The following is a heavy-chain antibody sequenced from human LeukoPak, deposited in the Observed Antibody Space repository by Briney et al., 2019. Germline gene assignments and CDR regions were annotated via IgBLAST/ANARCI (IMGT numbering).Heavy chain of an antibody. J-gene: IGHJ3*02. D-gene: IGHD3-16*01. CDR3: ARGWGSGAFDI. V-gene: IGHV1-69*04. CDR1: GGTFSSYA. Sequence: SVKVSCKASGGTFSSYAISWVRQAPGQGLEWMGRIIPIFGIANYAQRFQGRVTITANKSTSTAYMELSSLRSEDTAVYYCARGWGSGAFDIWGQGTMVTVSS. CDR2: IIPIFGIA.